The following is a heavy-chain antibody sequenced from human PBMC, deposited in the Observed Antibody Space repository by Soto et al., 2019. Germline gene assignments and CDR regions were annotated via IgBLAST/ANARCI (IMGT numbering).Heavy chain of an antibody. D-gene: IGHD3-16*01. V-gene: IGHV3-30-3*01. CDR3: ARDPFRLSLGYNGMDV. J-gene: IGHJ6*02. CDR1: GFTFSSYA. CDR2: ISYDGSNK. Sequence: QVQLVESGGGVVQPARSLRLSCAASGFTFSSYAMHWVRQAPGKGLEWVAVISYDGSNKYYADSVKGRFTISRDNSKNTRYLQMNSLRAEDTAVYYCARDPFRLSLGYNGMDVWGQGTTVTVSS.